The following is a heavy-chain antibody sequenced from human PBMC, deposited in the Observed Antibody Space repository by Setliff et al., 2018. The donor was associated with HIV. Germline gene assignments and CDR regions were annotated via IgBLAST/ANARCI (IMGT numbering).Heavy chain of an antibody. J-gene: IGHJ3*02. CDR1: GGSISSYY. CDR3: AKAWQLLPSDAFDI. V-gene: IGHV4-59*01. Sequence: PSETLSLTCIVSGGSISSYYWSWIRQPPGKGLEWIGYIYYSGSTNYNPSLKNRVTISIDTSKKQFSLNLSSVTAADTAVYYCAKAWQLLPSDAFDIWGQGTMVTVSS. D-gene: IGHD1-26*01. CDR2: IYYSGST.